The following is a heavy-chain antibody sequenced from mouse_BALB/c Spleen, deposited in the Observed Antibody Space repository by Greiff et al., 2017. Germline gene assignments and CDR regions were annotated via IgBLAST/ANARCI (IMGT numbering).Heavy chain of an antibody. D-gene: IGHD3-2*01. Sequence: DVMLVESGGGLVQPGGSLKLSCAASGFTFSSYTMSWVRQTPEKRLEWVAYISNSGGSTYYPDTVKGRFTISRDNAKNTLYLQMSSLKSEDTAMYYCARHQTARAPNYYAMDYWGQGTSVTVSS. J-gene: IGHJ4*01. CDR2: ISNSGGST. CDR3: ARHQTARAPNYYAMDY. V-gene: IGHV5-12-2*01. CDR1: GFTFSSYT.